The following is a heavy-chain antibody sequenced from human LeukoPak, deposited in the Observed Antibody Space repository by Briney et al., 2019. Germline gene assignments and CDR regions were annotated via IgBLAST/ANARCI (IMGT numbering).Heavy chain of an antibody. J-gene: IGHJ4*02. CDR3: AKASRITGTKGYFDY. Sequence: LTGGSLRLSCAASGFTFSSYAMSWVRQAPGKGLEWVPAISGSGGSTYYADSVKGRFTISRDNSKDTLYLQMNSLRAEDTAVYYCAKASRITGTKGYFDYWGQGTLVTVSS. CDR2: ISGSGGST. CDR1: GFTFSSYA. V-gene: IGHV3-23*01. D-gene: IGHD1-7*01.